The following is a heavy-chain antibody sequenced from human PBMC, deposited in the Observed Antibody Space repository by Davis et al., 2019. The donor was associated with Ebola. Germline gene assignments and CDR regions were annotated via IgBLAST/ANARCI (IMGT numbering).Heavy chain of an antibody. D-gene: IGHD4/OR15-4a*01. Sequence: ASVKVSCKASGYTFAGYCIHWVRQAPGQGLEWMGWINPYSGGTVYAQKFQGRVTMTSDTSITTAYMELNSLDSEDTAVYYCARDLGYHANYLAAYWGQGTLVTVSS. CDR2: INPYSGGT. V-gene: IGHV1-2*02. CDR3: ARDLGYHANYLAAY. J-gene: IGHJ4*02. CDR1: GYTFAGYC.